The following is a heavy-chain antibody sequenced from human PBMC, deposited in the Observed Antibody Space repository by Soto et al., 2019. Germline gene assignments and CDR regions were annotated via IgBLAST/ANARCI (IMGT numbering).Heavy chain of an antibody. J-gene: IGHJ4*02. V-gene: IGHV1-69*13. D-gene: IGHD3-9*01. CDR3: ARARQNVLRYFDCVLSAGY. CDR1: GGTFSSYA. Sequence: SVKVSCKASGGTFSSYAISWVRQAPGQGLEWMGGIIPIFGTANYAQKFQGRVTITADESTSTAYMELRSLRSEDTAVYYCARARQNVLRYFDCVLSAGYWGKVPLITGSS. CDR2: IIPIFGTA.